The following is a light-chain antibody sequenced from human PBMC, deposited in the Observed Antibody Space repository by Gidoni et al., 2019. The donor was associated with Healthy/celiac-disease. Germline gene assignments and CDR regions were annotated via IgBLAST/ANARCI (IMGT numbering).Light chain of an antibody. J-gene: IGKJ4*01. CDR3: QQRSNWPLT. CDR1: QSVSSY. CDR2: VAS. V-gene: IGKV3-11*01. Sequence: IVLTQSPATLSFAPGNRATLSCRASQSVSSYLAWYQQKPGQAPRLLIYVASNRAPGIPARFSGSGSGTDFTLTISSLEPEDFAVYYCQQRSNWPLTFGGGTKVEIK.